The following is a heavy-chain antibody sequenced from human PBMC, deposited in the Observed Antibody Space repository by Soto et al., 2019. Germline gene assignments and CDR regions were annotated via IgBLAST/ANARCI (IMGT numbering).Heavy chain of an antibody. CDR2: ISYDGSNK. V-gene: IGHV3-30*18. D-gene: IGHD5-12*01. CDR1: GFTFSSYG. J-gene: IGHJ6*02. CDR3: ANVLYSGYDFYYYYGMDV. Sequence: QVQLVESGGGVVQPGRSLRLSCAASGFTFSSYGMHWVRQAPGKGLEWVAVISYDGSNKYYADSVKGRFTISRDNSKNTMYLQMNSLRAEDTAVYYCANVLYSGYDFYYYYGMDVWGQGTTVTVSS.